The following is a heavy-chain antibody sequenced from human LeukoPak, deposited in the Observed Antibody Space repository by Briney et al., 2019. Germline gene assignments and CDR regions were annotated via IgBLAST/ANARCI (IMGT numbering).Heavy chain of an antibody. V-gene: IGHV1-46*01. J-gene: IGHJ6*02. CDR1: GYTFTSYY. Sequence: EASVKVSCKASGYTFTSYYMHWVRQAPGQGLEWMGIINPSGGSTSYAQKFQGRVTMTRDTSTSTVYMELSSLRSEDTAVYYCARHELRYFDWLLSSSGMDVWGQGTTVTVSS. D-gene: IGHD3-9*01. CDR3: ARHELRYFDWLLSSSGMDV. CDR2: INPSGGST.